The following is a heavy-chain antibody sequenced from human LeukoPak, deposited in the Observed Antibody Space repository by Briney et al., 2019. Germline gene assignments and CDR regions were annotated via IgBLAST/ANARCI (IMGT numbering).Heavy chain of an antibody. J-gene: IGHJ4*02. V-gene: IGHV1-18*01. Sequence: ASVKVSCKASGYTFISSGFSWVRQAPGQGLEWMGWISPYNGNTNYAQKFQGRVTMTTDTSTSTTYMELRSLRSDDTAVYYCAREQSVGWSGGYSFGPYDYWGQGTLVTVSS. CDR3: AREQSVGWSGGYSFGPYDY. CDR2: ISPYNGNT. CDR1: GYTFISSG. D-gene: IGHD5-18*01.